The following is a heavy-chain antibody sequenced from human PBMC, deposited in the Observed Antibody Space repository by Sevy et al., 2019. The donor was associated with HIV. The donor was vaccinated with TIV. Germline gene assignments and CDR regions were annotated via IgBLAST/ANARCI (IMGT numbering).Heavy chain of an antibody. CDR2: LKSDVYGGTV. CDR3: TRWKAAQSIFDY. D-gene: IGHD6-13*01. J-gene: IGHJ4*02. V-gene: IGHV3-49*04. CDR1: GFTFGDYC. Sequence: GGSLRLSCTASGFTFGDYCMSWVRQAPGKGLEWVAFLKSDVYGGTVDHAGSVRGSFVISRDDSKTIAYLQMNDLKSEGTGVYYCTRWKAAQSIFDYWGQGALVTVSS.